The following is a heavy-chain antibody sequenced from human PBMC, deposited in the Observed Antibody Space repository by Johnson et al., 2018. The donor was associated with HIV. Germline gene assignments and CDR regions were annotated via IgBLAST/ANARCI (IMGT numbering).Heavy chain of an antibody. CDR1: GFTFDDHA. Sequence: VQLVESGGGVVRPGGSLRLSCEASGFTFDDHAMSWVRQAPGKGLEWVSGINWNGGKTGYADSVKGRFTISRDNAKKSLYMQMNSLRVEDTALYYCARDRDRSGSYAAFDSWGQGTMVTVSS. CDR3: ARDRDRSGSYAAFDS. J-gene: IGHJ3*02. V-gene: IGHV3-20*04. D-gene: IGHD1-26*01. CDR2: INWNGGKT.